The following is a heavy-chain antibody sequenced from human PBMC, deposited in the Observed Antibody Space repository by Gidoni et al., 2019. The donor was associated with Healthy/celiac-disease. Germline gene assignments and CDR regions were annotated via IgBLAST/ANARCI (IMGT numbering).Heavy chain of an antibody. CDR2: TRKKANSYTT. J-gene: IGHJ6*03. V-gene: IGHV3-72*01. Sequence: EVQLVESGGGLVQPGGSLRLSCAASGFTFSDHYMDWVRQAPGKGLEWVGRTRKKANSYTTEYAASVKGRFTISRDDSKNSLYLQMNSLKTEDTAVYYCARSGVVVPAAPGDYYYYYMDVWGKGTTVTVSS. CDR3: ARSGVVVPAAPGDYYYYYMDV. D-gene: IGHD2-2*01. CDR1: GFTFSDHY.